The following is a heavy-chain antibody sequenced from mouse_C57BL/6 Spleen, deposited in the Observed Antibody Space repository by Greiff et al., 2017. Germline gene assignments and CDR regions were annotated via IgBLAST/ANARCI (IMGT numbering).Heavy chain of an antibody. D-gene: IGHD2-3*01. CDR1: GFTFSDYY. J-gene: IGHJ2*01. CDR2: INYDGSST. Sequence: VQLKESEGGLVQPGSSMKLSCTASGFTFSDYYMAWVRQVPEKGLEWVANINYDGSSTYYLDSLKSRFIISRDNAKNILYLQMSSLKSEDTATYYCARGWLPFFDYWGQGTTLTVSS. CDR3: ARGWLPFFDY. V-gene: IGHV5-16*01.